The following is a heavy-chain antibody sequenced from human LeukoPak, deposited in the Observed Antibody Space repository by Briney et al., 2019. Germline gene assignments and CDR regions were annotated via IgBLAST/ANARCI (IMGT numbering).Heavy chain of an antibody. J-gene: IGHJ4*02. CDR3: ARDTGFSMVRGILF. V-gene: IGHV7-4-1*02. D-gene: IGHD3-10*01. Sequence: ASVKVSCKASGYTFTSYSMNCVRQAPGQGLEWMGWINTNTGNPTYAQGFTGRFVFSLDTSVSTAYLQISSLKAEDTAVYYCARDTGFSMVRGILFWGQGTLVTVSS. CDR2: INTNTGNP. CDR1: GYTFTSYS.